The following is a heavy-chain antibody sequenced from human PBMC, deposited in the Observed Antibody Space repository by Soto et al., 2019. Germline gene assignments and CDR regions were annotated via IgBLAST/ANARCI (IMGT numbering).Heavy chain of an antibody. Sequence: PSETLSLTCTVSGGSISSSSYYWGWIRQPPGKGLEWIGSIYYSGSTYYNPSLKSRVTISVDTSKNQFSLKLSSVTAADTAVYYCARRRYCSGGSCYWFDPWGQGTLVTV. J-gene: IGHJ5*02. D-gene: IGHD2-15*01. CDR3: ARRRYCSGGSCYWFDP. CDR2: IYYSGST. CDR1: GGSISSSSYY. V-gene: IGHV4-39*01.